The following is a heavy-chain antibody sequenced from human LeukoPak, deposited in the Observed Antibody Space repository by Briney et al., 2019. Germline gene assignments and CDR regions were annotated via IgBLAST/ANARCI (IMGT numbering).Heavy chain of an antibody. Sequence: SVNVSCKPSGCTFSSYAISWVRQAAAPRLESMGGIIPLFGTANYAQKFQGRVTITADESTSTAYMELSSLRSEDTAVYYCARDKGGYDPGDYYYYMDVWGKGTTVTVSS. CDR2: IIPLFGTA. J-gene: IGHJ6*03. CDR1: GCTFSSYA. D-gene: IGHD5-12*01. CDR3: ARDKGGYDPGDYYYYMDV. V-gene: IGHV1-69*13.